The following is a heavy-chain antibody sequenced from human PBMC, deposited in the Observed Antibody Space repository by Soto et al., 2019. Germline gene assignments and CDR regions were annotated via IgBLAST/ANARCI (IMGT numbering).Heavy chain of an antibody. CDR1: GFTFSSFA. CDR3: AKSVRYSYGSFDY. D-gene: IGHD5-18*01. J-gene: IGHJ4*02. Sequence: PGGSLRLSCAASGFTFSSFAMSWVRQAPGKGLEWVSAISGSGGSTYYADSVKGRFTISRDNSKNTLYLQMNSLRAEDTAVYYCAKSVRYSYGSFDYWGQGTLVTVSS. V-gene: IGHV3-23*01. CDR2: ISGSGGST.